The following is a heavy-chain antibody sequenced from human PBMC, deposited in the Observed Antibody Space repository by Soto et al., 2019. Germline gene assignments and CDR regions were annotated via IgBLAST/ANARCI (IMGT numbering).Heavy chain of an antibody. Sequence: PSETLSLTCAVSGGSISSGGYSWSWIRQPPGKGLEWIGYIYHSESTYYNPSLKSRVTISVDRSKNQFSLKLSSVTAADTAVYYCARVSSEYYDFWSGSAGLGRFDPWGQGTLVTVSS. J-gene: IGHJ5*02. CDR1: GGSISSGGYS. CDR3: ARVSSEYYDFWSGSAGLGRFDP. V-gene: IGHV4-30-2*01. CDR2: IYHSEST. D-gene: IGHD3-3*01.